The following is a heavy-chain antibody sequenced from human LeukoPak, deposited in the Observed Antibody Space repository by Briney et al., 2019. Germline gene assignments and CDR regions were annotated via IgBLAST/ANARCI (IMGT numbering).Heavy chain of an antibody. Sequence: ASVRVSCKASGYTFTSYGISWVRQAPGQGLEWMGIINPSGGSTTYAQKFQGRVTMTRDMSTRTLYMELSSLRSEDTAFYYCARVGDYSPRGWFDPWGQGTLVTVSS. J-gene: IGHJ5*02. CDR1: GYTFTSYG. CDR2: INPSGGST. D-gene: IGHD4-11*01. V-gene: IGHV1-46*01. CDR3: ARVGDYSPRGWFDP.